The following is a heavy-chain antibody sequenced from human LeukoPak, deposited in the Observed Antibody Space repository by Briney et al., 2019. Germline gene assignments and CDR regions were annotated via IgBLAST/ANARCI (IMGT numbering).Heavy chain of an antibody. CDR1: GYTFTSYD. D-gene: IGHD4-17*01. J-gene: IGHJ6*02. CDR3: ARGDDYGVNYYYYYGMDV. CDR2: MNPNSGNT. Sequence: ASVTVSCKASGYTFTSYDINWVRQATGQGLEWMGWMNPNSGNTGCAQKFQGRVTMTRNTSISTAYMELSSLRSEDTAVYYCARGDDYGVNYYYYYGMDVWGQGTTVTVSS. V-gene: IGHV1-8*01.